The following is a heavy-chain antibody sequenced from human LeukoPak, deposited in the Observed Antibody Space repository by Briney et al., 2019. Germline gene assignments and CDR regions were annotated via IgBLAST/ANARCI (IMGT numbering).Heavy chain of an antibody. Sequence: SETLSLTCSVSGGSIRSYYWSWIRQPPGKGLEWIAYIYYSGSTNYNPSLKSRVTISVDTSKNQFSLKLSSVTAADTAVYYCARHSTASGYLNYFDYWGQGTLVTVSS. V-gene: IGHV4-59*08. D-gene: IGHD1-1*01. CDR2: IYYSGST. CDR1: GGSIRSYY. CDR3: ARHSTASGYLNYFDY. J-gene: IGHJ4*02.